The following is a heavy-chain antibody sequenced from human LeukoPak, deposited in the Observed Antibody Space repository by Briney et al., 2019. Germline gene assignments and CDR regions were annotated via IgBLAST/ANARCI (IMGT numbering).Heavy chain of an antibody. Sequence: PGGSLRLSCAASGFTFSSYAMSWVRRAPGKGLEWVSAISGSGGSTYYADSVKGRFTISRDNSKNTLYLQMNSLRAEDTAVYYCAKDRSQYYDFWSGYYSTYFDYWGQGTLVTVSS. CDR2: ISGSGGST. CDR3: AKDRSQYYDFWSGYYSTYFDY. J-gene: IGHJ4*02. V-gene: IGHV3-23*01. CDR1: GFTFSSYA. D-gene: IGHD3-3*01.